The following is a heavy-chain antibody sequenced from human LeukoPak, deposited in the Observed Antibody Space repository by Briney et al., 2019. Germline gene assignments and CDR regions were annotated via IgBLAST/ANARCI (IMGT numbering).Heavy chain of an antibody. CDR2: MNPNSGNT. J-gene: IGHJ4*02. Sequence: GASVKVSCKASGYTFTSYDINWVRQATGQGLEWMGWMNPNSGNTGCAQKFQGRVTITRNTSISTAYMELSSLRSEDTAVYYCARDSPYSGNYSPIDYWGQGTLVTVSS. D-gene: IGHD1-26*01. V-gene: IGHV1-8*03. CDR1: GYTFTSYD. CDR3: ARDSPYSGNYSPIDY.